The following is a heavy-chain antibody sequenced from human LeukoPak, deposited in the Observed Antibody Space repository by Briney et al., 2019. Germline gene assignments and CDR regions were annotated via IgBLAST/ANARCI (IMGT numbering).Heavy chain of an antibody. Sequence: GGSLRLSCAASGFTFSSSAMSWVRQAPGKGLEWVSAISGSGGSTYYADSVKGRFTISRDTSKNTLYLQMNSLRAEDTAVYYCAKVNTMVRSPMDVWGKGTTVTVSS. J-gene: IGHJ6*03. CDR3: AKVNTMVRSPMDV. CDR1: GFTFSSSA. D-gene: IGHD3-10*01. V-gene: IGHV3-23*01. CDR2: ISGSGGST.